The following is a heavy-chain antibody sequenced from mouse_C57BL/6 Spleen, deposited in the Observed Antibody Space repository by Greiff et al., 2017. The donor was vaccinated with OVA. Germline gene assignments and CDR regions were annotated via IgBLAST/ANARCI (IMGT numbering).Heavy chain of an antibody. CDR1: GYTFTSYW. Sequence: QVQLQQPGAELVKPGASVKLSCKASGYTFTSYWMQWVKQRPGQGLEWIGEIDPSDSYTNYNQKFKGKATLTVDTSSSTAYMQLSSLTSEDSAVYYGARRVNYYGSRDYWGQGTSVTVSS. CDR3: ARRVNYYGSRDY. D-gene: IGHD1-1*01. V-gene: IGHV1-50*01. CDR2: IDPSDSYT. J-gene: IGHJ4*01.